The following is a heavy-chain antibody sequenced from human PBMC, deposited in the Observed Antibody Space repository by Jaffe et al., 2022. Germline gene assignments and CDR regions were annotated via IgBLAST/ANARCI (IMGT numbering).Heavy chain of an antibody. CDR2: IRYDGSNK. CDR1: GFTFSSYG. CDR3: AKEKRVPVGYYMDV. Sequence: QVQLVESGGGVVQPGGSLRLSCAASGFTFSSYGMHWVRQAPGKGLEWVAFIRYDGSNKYYADSVKGRFTISRDNSKNTLYLQMNSLRAEDTAVYYCAKEKRVPVGYYMDVWGKGTTVTVSS. V-gene: IGHV3-30*02. J-gene: IGHJ6*03. D-gene: IGHD2-15*01.